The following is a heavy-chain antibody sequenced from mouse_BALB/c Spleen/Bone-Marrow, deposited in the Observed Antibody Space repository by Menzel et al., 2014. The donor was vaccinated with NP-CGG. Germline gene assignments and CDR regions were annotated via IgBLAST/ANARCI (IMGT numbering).Heavy chain of an antibody. CDR1: GFTFSNYG. J-gene: IGHJ2*01. CDR3: VRGNYGNYVDYFDF. V-gene: IGHV5-6-3*01. D-gene: IGHD2-1*01. Sequence: EVQRVESGGGLVQPGGSLKLSCAASGFTFSNYGMSWVRQTPDKRLELVATINSNGGSTYYPDSVKGRFTIPRDTAKNTLYLQVSSLKSEETAMYYCVRGNYGNYVDYFDFWGQGTTLTVSS. CDR2: INSNGGST.